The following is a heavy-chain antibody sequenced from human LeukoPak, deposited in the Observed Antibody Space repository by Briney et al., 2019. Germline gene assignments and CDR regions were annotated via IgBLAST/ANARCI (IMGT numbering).Heavy chain of an antibody. CDR1: GFTFSSYS. D-gene: IGHD3-3*01. V-gene: IGHV3-21*01. Sequence: GGSLRLSCAASGFTFSSYSMNWVRQAPGKGLEWVSSISSSSSYIYYADSVKGRFTISRDNAKNSLYLQMDSLRAEDTALYYCARDWRRLLDYWGQGTLVTVSS. CDR3: ARDWRRLLDY. J-gene: IGHJ4*02. CDR2: ISSSSSYI.